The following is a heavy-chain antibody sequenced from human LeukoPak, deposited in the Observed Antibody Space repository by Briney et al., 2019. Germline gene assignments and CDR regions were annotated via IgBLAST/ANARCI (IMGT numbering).Heavy chain of an antibody. V-gene: IGHV1-18*01. CDR2: INTYTGDG. CDR1: GYTFTSKP. D-gene: IGHD3-10*01. Sequence: ASVKVSCKASGYTFTSKPISWFRQARGQGLEYMAWINTYTGDGVYAQKVQDRVTVTTDTSTSTAYMELRSLTSDDTAVYYCARDAGGVEDYWGQGTLVTVSS. J-gene: IGHJ4*02. CDR3: ARDAGGVEDY.